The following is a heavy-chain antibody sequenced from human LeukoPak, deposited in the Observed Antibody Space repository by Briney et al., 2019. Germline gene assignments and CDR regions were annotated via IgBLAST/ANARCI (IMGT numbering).Heavy chain of an antibody. D-gene: IGHD3-22*01. CDR1: GGSISSGDSY. CDR3: ARLPQSVDSSGWDYYFDY. CDR2: IYYNGNT. J-gene: IGHJ4*02. Sequence: KPSQTLSLTCTVSGGSISSGDSYWSWIRQHPGKGLEWIGYIYYNGNTYHNPSLKSRVTISLDTSENQFSLKLNSVTAADTAVYYCARLPQSVDSSGWDYYFDYWGQGTLVTVSS. V-gene: IGHV4-31*03.